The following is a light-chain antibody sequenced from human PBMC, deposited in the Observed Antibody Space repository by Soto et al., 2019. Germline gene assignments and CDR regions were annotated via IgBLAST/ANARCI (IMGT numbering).Light chain of an antibody. CDR3: QQYNNWPRT. CDR1: QSVIIL. V-gene: IGKV3-15*01. Sequence: EMLTTETPATLSVSPRERATLSCRASQSVIILLPWYQQKPGQAPRLLIHGATTRATGMPARFSGSGSGTEFTVTISSLQSEDFAVYYCQQYNNWPRTFGQGT. J-gene: IGKJ1*01. CDR2: GAT.